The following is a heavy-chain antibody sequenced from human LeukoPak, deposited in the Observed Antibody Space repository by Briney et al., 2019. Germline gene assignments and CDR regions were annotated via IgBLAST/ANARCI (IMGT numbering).Heavy chain of an antibody. CDR3: ARVVAVTGTPVYYMDV. D-gene: IGHD6-19*01. CDR1: GHLFTAYY. J-gene: IGHJ6*03. Sequence: GAPVKLSCKPAGHLFTAYYMHWGRQAPGHRLEWRRWINTNSGGTNYAQKFHGRVTMTRDTSISTAYMDLNRLRSDDTAVYYCARVVAVTGTPVYYMDVWGKGTTVTVSS. V-gene: IGHV1-2*02. CDR2: INTNSGGT.